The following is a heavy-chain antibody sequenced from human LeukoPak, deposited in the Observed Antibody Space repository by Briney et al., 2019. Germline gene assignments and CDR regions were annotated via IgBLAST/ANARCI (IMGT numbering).Heavy chain of an antibody. Sequence: GESLKISCKASGFSFTFTKNWIGWVRQVPGKGLEWMGIIYPVDSDIRYNPSFQGQVTISVDKSISTTYLQWSSLKPSDTAMYYCARPPATADGYSFDYWGQGTLVTVSS. CDR1: GFSFTFTKNW. J-gene: IGHJ4*02. CDR2: IYPVDSDI. V-gene: IGHV5-51*01. D-gene: IGHD2-21*02. CDR3: ARPPATADGYSFDY.